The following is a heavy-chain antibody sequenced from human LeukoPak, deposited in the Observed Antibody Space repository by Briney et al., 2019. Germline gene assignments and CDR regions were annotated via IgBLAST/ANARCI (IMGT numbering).Heavy chain of an antibody. CDR3: ARGVRLLEWLLLDDAFDI. V-gene: IGHV4-38-2*01. Sequence: SETLSFTSSVSRYSICSGYYWGWIRQPPGKGLEWIGSIYHSGSTYYNPSLKSRVTISVDTCKNQFSLKLSSVTAANTAVYYCARGVRLLEWLLLDDAFDIWGQGTMVTVSS. J-gene: IGHJ3*02. CDR1: RYSICSGYY. D-gene: IGHD3-3*01. CDR2: IYHSGST.